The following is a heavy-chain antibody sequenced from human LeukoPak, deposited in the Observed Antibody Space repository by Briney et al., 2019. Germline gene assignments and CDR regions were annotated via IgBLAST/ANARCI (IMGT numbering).Heavy chain of an antibody. D-gene: IGHD3-3*01. J-gene: IGHJ3*02. V-gene: IGHV4-61*02. CDR3: ARDKPPYDFWSGYYGNDAFDI. Sequence: SETLSLTCTVSGGSINSGSYYWSWIRQPAGKGLEWIGRIYTSGSTNYNPSLKSRVTISVDTSKNQFSLKLSSVTAADTAVYYCARDKPPYDFWSGYYGNDAFDIWGQGAMVTVSS. CDR2: IYTSGST. CDR1: GGSINSGSYY.